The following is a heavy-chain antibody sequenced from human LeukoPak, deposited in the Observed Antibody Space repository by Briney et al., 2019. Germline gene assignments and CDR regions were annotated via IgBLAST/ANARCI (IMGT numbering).Heavy chain of an antibody. D-gene: IGHD3-9*01. CDR3: ARGSTDYFRRPFDY. J-gene: IGHJ4*02. CDR2: IIHYGGT. Sequence: SETLSLTCAVSGGSFNGYYWSWIRQPPGKGLEWFGEIIHYGGTKYNPSFKSRVTISVDASKKQFSLKLSSVTAADTAVYYCARGSTDYFRRPFDYWGQGSLVTVSS. V-gene: IGHV4-34*12. CDR1: GGSFNGYY.